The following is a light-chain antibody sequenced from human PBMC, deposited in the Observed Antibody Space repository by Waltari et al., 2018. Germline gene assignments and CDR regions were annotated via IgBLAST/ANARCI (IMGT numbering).Light chain of an antibody. V-gene: IGLV2-23*01. J-gene: IGLJ3*02. Sequence: QSALTQPASVSGSPGQSITISCSGTSRDVGKYNFVSWFQQHPGTAPKPMIYEGSKRPSGVSNRCSGSKSGNTASLTISELQAEDEADYYCCSYAGNRWVFGGGTKLTVL. CDR3: CSYAGNRWV. CDR2: EGS. CDR1: SRDVGKYNF.